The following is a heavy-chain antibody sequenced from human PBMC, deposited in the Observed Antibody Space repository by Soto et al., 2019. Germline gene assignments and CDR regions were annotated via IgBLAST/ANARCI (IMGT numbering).Heavy chain of an antibody. D-gene: IGHD6-13*01. CDR1: GYTFTGYY. V-gene: IGHV1-2*02. J-gene: IGHJ5*02. Sequence: ASVKVSCKASGYTFTGYYMHWVRQAPGQGLEWMGWINPNSGGTNYAQKFQGRVTMTRDPSISTAYMELSRLRSDDPAVYYCARLSIAAARGWFDPWGQGTLVTVSS. CDR3: ARLSIAAARGWFDP. CDR2: INPNSGGT.